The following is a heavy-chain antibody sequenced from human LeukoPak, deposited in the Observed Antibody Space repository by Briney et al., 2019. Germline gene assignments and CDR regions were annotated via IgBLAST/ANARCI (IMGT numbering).Heavy chain of an antibody. D-gene: IGHD7-27*01. CDR3: ARDLTGPRAGSFDI. J-gene: IGHJ3*02. CDR1: GGSISSGDYY. Sequence: PSETLSLTCIVSGGSISSGDYYWSWIRQPPGKGLEWIGYIYYSGSTYYNPSLKSRVTISVDTSKNQFSLKLSSVTAADTAVYYCARDLTGPRAGSFDIWGQGTMVTVSS. V-gene: IGHV4-30-4*08. CDR2: IYYSGST.